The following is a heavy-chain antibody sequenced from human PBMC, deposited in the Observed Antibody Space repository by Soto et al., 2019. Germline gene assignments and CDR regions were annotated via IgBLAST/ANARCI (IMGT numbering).Heavy chain of an antibody. J-gene: IGHJ4*02. CDR3: ARRGYSGYEHIDY. V-gene: IGHV5-10-1*01. Sequence: GEFLKISCKGSGYSFTSYWISWVRQMPGKGLEWMGRIDPSDSYTNYSPSFQGHVTISADKSISTAYLQWSSLKASDTAMYYCARRGYSGYEHIDYWGQGTLVTVSS. D-gene: IGHD5-12*01. CDR1: GYSFTSYW. CDR2: IDPSDSYT.